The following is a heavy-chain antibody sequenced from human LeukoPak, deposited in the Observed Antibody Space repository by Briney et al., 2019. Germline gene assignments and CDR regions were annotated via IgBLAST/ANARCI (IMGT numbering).Heavy chain of an antibody. Sequence: PGGSLRLSCAASGFTFSDYWRNGFGQAPGKGLEWLANINKDGSKKDYVDSVKGRFTISRDNAKNSLSLQMDSLRVEDTAVYHCVRDAPGREGPHYWGQGILVTVSS. V-gene: IGHV3-7*01. CDR2: INKDGSKK. D-gene: IGHD1-26*01. CDR3: VRDAPGREGPHY. CDR1: GFTFSDYW. J-gene: IGHJ4*02.